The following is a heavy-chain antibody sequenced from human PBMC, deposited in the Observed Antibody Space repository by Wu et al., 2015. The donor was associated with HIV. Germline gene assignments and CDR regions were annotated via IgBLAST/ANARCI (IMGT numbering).Heavy chain of an antibody. J-gene: IGHJ5*02. CDR2: MNPNSGNT. CDR3: ARGQGSGIAVAGIWFDP. CDR1: GYTFTSYD. D-gene: IGHD6-19*01. Sequence: QVQLVQSGAEVKKPGASVKVSCKASGYTFTSYDINWVRQATGQGLEWMGWMNPNSGNTGYAQKFQGRVTMTRNTSISTAYMELSSLRSEDTAVYYCARGQGSGIAVAGIWFDPWGQGTLVTVSS. V-gene: IGHV1-8*01.